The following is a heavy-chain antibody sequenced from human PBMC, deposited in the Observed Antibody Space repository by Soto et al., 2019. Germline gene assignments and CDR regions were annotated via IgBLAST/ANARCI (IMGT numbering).Heavy chain of an antibody. J-gene: IGHJ4*02. CDR2: INPNSGGT. CDR3: ASSSSSWPTYFDY. CDR1: GYTFTGYY. D-gene: IGHD6-13*01. V-gene: IGHV1-2*02. Sequence: ASVKVSCKASGYTFTGYYMHWVRQAPGQGLEWMGWINPNSGGTNYAQKFQGRVTMTRDTSTSTAYMELSSLRSEDTAVYYCASSSSSWPTYFDYWGQGTLVTVSS.